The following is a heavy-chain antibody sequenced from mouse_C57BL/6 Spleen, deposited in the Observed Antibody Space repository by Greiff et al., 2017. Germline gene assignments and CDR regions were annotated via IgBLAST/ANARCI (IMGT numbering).Heavy chain of an antibody. CDR1: GFSLTSYG. CDR3: ARGNYLDY. V-gene: IGHV2-2*01. J-gene: IGHJ2*01. Sequence: VKLMESGPGLVQPSQSLSITCTVSGFSLTSYGVHWVRQSPGKGLEWLGVIWSGGSTDYNAAFISRLSISKDNSKSQVFFKMNSLQADDTAIYYCARGNYLDYWGQGTLSQSPQ. CDR2: IWSGGST.